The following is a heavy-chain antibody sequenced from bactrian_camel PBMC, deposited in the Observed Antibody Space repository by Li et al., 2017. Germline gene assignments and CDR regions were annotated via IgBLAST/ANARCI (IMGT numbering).Heavy chain of an antibody. CDR2: INSGSGST. D-gene: IGHD3*01. J-gene: IGHJ4*01. Sequence: VQLVESGGGLVQPGGSLRLSCAASGSTFSSYSMSWVRQAPGKGLEWVSTINSGSGSTYYADSVRGRFTISRDNPKNTLYLQLNSLKTEDTAMYYCWMEAHGGQGTQVTVS. V-gene: IGHV3S31*01. CDR1: GSTFSSYS. CDR3: WMEAH.